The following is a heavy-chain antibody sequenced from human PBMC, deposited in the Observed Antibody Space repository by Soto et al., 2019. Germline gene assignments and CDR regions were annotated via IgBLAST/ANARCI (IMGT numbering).Heavy chain of an antibody. CDR1: NGTISGFY. V-gene: IGHV4-59*12. J-gene: IGHJ4*02. Sequence: SETLSLTCSVSNGTISGFYWTWIRQPPGKILEWIGYIHYSGRTDYNPSSTSRATMSVDTSKNQFSLNLKSITAADTAVYFWVRVGVGIGSYFDSWGRGTMGAVSS. CDR2: IHYSGRT. D-gene: IGHD1-26*01. CDR3: VRVGVGIGSYFDS.